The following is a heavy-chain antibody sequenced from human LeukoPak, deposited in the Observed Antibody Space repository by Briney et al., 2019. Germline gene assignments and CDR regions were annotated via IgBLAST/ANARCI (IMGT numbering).Heavy chain of an antibody. J-gene: IGHJ4*02. V-gene: IGHV3-23*01. Sequence: PGGSLRLSCAASGFTFSSYAMSWVRQAPGKGLEWVSAISGSGGSTYYADSVKGQFTISRDNSKNTLYLQMNSLRAEDTATYYCAARPTSAAVAPSDYWGQGTLVTVSS. D-gene: IGHD6-19*01. CDR1: GFTFSSYA. CDR2: ISGSGGST. CDR3: AARPTSAAVAPSDY.